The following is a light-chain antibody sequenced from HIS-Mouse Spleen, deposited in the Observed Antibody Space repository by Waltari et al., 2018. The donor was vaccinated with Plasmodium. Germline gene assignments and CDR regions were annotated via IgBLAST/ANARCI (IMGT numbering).Light chain of an antibody. CDR2: QDS. J-gene: IGLJ2*01. CDR1: KLGDKY. V-gene: IGLV3-1*01. CDR3: QAWDSSTVV. Sequence: SYELTQPPSVSVSPGQTASITCPGDKLGDKYACWYQQKPGQSPVLVIYQDSKRPSGYTDRFSGSNSGNTATLTISGTQAMDEADYYCQAWDSSTVVFGGGTKLTVL.